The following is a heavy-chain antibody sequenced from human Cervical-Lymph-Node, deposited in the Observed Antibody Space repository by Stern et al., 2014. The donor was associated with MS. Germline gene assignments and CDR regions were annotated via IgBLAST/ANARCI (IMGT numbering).Heavy chain of an antibody. D-gene: IGHD1-26*01. CDR2: VYYTGST. V-gene: IGHV4-39*01. Sequence: QLQLQESGPGLVKPSETLSLTCTVSGGSITSSSYYWGWIRQPPGRGLEYIGTVYYTGSTFYDPSLKSRVTISVEPSKTQAALNLPSVTAADTAVYYCVRPDIMGTIWNWGQGTLVTVSS. J-gene: IGHJ4*02. CDR3: VRPDIMGTIWN. CDR1: GGSITSSSYY.